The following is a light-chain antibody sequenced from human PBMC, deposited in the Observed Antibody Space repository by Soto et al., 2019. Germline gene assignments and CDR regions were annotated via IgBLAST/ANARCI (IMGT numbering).Light chain of an antibody. CDR3: SSYTTTNTLWV. Sequence: QSVLTQPASVSGSPGQSITISCTGTSSDVGAYDYVSWYQQNPGKAPKLIISEVSDRPSGVSNRFSGSKSGNTASLTISGLQAEDEADYFCSSYTTTNTLWVFRGGTKLTVL. V-gene: IGLV2-14*01. CDR1: SSDVGAYDY. J-gene: IGLJ3*02. CDR2: EVS.